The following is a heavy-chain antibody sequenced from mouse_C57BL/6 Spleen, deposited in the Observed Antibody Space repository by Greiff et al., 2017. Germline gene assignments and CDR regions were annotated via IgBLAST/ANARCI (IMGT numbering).Heavy chain of an antibody. V-gene: IGHV1-61*01. CDR3: ARGDYGYEDY. J-gene: IGHJ2*01. Sequence: VQLQQPGAELVRPGSSVKLSCKASGYTFTSYWMDWVQQRPGQGLEWIGNIYPSYNETHYNQKFKDKATLTVDKSSSTAYMQLSSLTAEDSAVYYCARGDYGYEDYWGQGTTLTVSS. CDR1: GYTFTSYW. D-gene: IGHD2-2*01. CDR2: IYPSYNET.